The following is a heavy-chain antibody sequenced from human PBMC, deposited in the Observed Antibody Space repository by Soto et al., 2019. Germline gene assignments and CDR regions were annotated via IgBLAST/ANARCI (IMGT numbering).Heavy chain of an antibody. V-gene: IGHV4-31*03. CDR2: IYYSGST. CDR3: ARAEMGPNIAVAGNWFDP. Sequence: QVQLQESGPGLVKPSQTLSLTYTVSGGSISSGGYYWSWIRQHPGKGLEWIGYIYYSGSTYYNPSLKSRVTISVDTSKNQFSLKLSSVTAADTAVYYCARAEMGPNIAVAGNWFDPWGQGTLVTVSS. J-gene: IGHJ5*02. D-gene: IGHD6-19*01. CDR1: GGSISSGGYY.